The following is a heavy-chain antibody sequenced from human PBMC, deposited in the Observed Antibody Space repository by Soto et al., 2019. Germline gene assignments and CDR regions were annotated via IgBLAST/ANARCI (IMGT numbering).Heavy chain of an antibody. J-gene: IGHJ5*02. D-gene: IGHD5-12*01. Sequence: SETLSLTCTVSGDSISAFHWSWIRQPPGKGLEWIGYISYSGSANYNPSLKSRVTTSVDTSKNQFSLKLTSVTAADTAVYFCARYFFSYERHWFDPWGQGALVTVSS. CDR1: GDSISAFH. V-gene: IGHV4-59*12. CDR2: ISYSGSA. CDR3: ARYFFSYERHWFDP.